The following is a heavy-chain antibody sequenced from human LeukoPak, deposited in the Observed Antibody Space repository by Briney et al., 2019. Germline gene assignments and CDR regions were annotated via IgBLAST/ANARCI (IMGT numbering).Heavy chain of an antibody. D-gene: IGHD6-13*01. CDR2: ISSSSSYI. CDR3: ARDTDSSSWYLSYYYYYMDV. V-gene: IGHV3-21*01. CDR1: GFTFSSYS. J-gene: IGHJ6*03. Sequence: PGGSLRLSCAASGFTFSSYSMNWVRQAPGKGLEWVSSISSSSSYIYYADSVKGRFTISRDNAKNSLYLQMNSLRAEDTAVYYCARDTDSSSWYLSYYYYYMDVWGNGTTVTVSS.